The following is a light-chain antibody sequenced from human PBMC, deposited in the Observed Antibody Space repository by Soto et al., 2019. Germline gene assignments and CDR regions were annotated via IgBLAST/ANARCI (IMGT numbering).Light chain of an antibody. V-gene: IGKV4-1*01. CDR3: QQYESTPPT. J-gene: IGKJ2*01. CDR2: WAS. CDR1: QSVLYSSNHQHY. Sequence: DIVMTQSPDSLAVSLGARATINCKSSQSVLYSSNHQHYLAWYQLSPGQPPKLLLYWASTRESGGPDRCSGRGSGTEFTLTITSLQAEDGAVYDGQQYESTPPTLGQGTKVEIK.